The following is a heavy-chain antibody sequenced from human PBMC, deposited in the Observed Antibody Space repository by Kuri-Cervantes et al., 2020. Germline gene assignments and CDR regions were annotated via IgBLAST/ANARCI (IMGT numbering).Heavy chain of an antibody. CDR1: GFTFSDYY. V-gene: IGHV3-11*01. J-gene: IGHJ6*02. Sequence: GGSLRLSCAASGFTFSDYYMSWIRQAPGKGLEWVSYISSSGSTIYYADSVKGRFTISRDNAKNSLYLQMNSLRAEDTAVYYCAREQTRIQLWLKYYYYGTYVWGQGTTVTVSS. D-gene: IGHD5-18*01. CDR3: AREQTRIQLWLKYYYYGTYV. CDR2: ISSSGSTI.